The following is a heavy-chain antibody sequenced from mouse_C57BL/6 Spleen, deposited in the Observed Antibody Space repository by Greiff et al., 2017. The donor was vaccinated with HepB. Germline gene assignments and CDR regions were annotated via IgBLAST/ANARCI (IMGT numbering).Heavy chain of an antibody. CDR3: ARGDYGSSYDGRTDY. D-gene: IGHD1-1*01. J-gene: IGHJ2*01. Sequence: VQLQQSGPELVKPGASVKISCKASGYAFSSSWMNWVKQRPGKGLEWIGRIYPGDGDTNYNGKFTGKATLTADKSSSTAYMQLSSLTSEDSAVYFCARGDYGSSYDGRTDYWGQGTTLTVSS. CDR1: GYAFSSSW. CDR2: IYPGDGDT. V-gene: IGHV1-82*01.